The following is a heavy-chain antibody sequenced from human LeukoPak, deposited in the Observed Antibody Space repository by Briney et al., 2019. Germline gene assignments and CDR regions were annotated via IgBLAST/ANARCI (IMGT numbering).Heavy chain of an antibody. CDR1: GGSINSYY. D-gene: IGHD3-10*01. CDR2: IYTSGSTP. Sequence: SETLSLTCTVSGGSINSYYWSWIRQSAGKGLEWIGRIYTSGSTPDYSPSLKSRVTMSIDTSKNQFSLQLSSVTAADTAVYYCARSSGSYYRPLYYWGQGTLVTVSS. J-gene: IGHJ4*02. CDR3: ARSSGSYYRPLYY. V-gene: IGHV4-4*07.